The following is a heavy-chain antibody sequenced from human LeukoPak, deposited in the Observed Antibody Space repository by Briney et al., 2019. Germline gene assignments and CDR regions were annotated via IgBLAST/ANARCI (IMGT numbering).Heavy chain of an antibody. CDR3: ARGRDYYGSGSYYNVADV. CDR2: IKQDGSEK. D-gene: IGHD3-10*01. Sequence: PGGSLRLSCAASGFTFSSYWMSWVRQAPGKGLEWVANIKQDGSEKHYVDSVKGRFTISRDNAKNSLYLQMNSLRAEDTAVYYCARGRDYYGSGSYYNVADVWGQGTTVTVSS. V-gene: IGHV3-7*01. CDR1: GFTFSSYW. J-gene: IGHJ6*02.